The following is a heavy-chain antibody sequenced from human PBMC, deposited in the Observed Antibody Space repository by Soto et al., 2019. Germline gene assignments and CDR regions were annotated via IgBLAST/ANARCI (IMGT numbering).Heavy chain of an antibody. Sequence: SVKVSCKASGFTFSRSDMKWVRQAPGQGLEWMGGIIPIFGTANYAQKFQGRVTITADESTSTAYMELSSLRSEDTAVYYCASTYYDSSGYYVFRPYYYYGMDVWGQGTTVTVSS. J-gene: IGHJ6*02. D-gene: IGHD3-22*01. CDR1: GFTFSRSD. CDR2: IIPIFGTA. V-gene: IGHV1-69*13. CDR3: ASTYYDSSGYYVFRPYYYYGMDV.